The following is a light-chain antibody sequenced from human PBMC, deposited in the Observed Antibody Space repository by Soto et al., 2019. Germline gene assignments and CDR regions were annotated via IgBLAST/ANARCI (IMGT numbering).Light chain of an antibody. CDR2: GAS. V-gene: IGKV3-15*01. CDR3: QQYNYRHPT. CDR1: QSVSSN. J-gene: IGKJ1*01. Sequence: EIVMTQSPATLSVSPGERATLSCRASQSVSSNLAWYQQKPGQAPRLLIYGASTRATGVPARFSGSGSGTEFTLTISSLQSEDFVVYYCQQYNYRHPTFGRGTKVEIK.